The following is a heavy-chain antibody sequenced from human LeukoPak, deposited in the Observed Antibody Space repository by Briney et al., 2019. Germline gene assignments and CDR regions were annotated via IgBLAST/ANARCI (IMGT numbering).Heavy chain of an antibody. D-gene: IGHD3-22*01. CDR1: GFTFSNYA. J-gene: IGHJ4*02. V-gene: IGHV3-23*01. CDR2: IGNSGGST. CDR3: AKVSPDSSGFYSPFDY. Sequence: GGSLRLSCAASGFTFSNYAMSWVRQAPGKGLGWVSVIGNSGGSTYYADSVKGRVSISRDNSKNTLYLQMNSLRAEDTAVYYCAKVSPDSSGFYSPFDYWGQGTLVTVSS.